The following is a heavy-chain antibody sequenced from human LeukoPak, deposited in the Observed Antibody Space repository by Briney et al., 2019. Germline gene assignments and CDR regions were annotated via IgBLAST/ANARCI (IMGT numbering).Heavy chain of an antibody. D-gene: IGHD5-24*01. CDR3: ARDLWRWLQNWYFDL. CDR1: GGSISSGGYY. Sequence: PSQTLSLTCTVSGGSISSGGYYWSWIRQHPGKGLEWIGYIYYSGSTYYNPSLKSRVTISVDTSKNQFSLKLSSVTAADTAVYYCARDLWRWLQNWYFDLWGRGTLVTVSS. J-gene: IGHJ2*01. CDR2: IYYSGST. V-gene: IGHV4-31*03.